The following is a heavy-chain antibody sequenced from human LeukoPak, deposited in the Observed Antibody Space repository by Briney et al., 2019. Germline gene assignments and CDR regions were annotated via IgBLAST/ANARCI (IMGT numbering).Heavy chain of an antibody. V-gene: IGHV3-21*05. D-gene: IGHD3-16*01. CDR2: ISSSSSYT. Sequence: PGGSLRLSCAASGFTFSTYSMNWVRQAPGKGLEWVSYISSSSSYTNYADSVKGRFTISRDNAKNALYLQMNSLRGEDTAVYYCARGHAGEHYWGQGTLVTVSS. CDR3: ARGHAGEHY. J-gene: IGHJ4*02. CDR1: GFTFSTYS.